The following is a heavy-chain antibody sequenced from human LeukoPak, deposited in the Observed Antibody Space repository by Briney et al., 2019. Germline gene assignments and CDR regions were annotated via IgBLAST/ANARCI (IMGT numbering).Heavy chain of an antibody. D-gene: IGHD3-10*01. CDR1: GGSIYTSSYY. CDR2: IYYSGST. V-gene: IGHV4-61*05. Sequence: SETLSLTCSVSGGSIYTSSYYWVWIRQPPGKGLEWIGYIYYSGSTNYNPSLKSRVTISVDMSMNNFSLNLSSVTAADTAVYYCARGGYYGSGSFYAWGQGTLVTVSS. J-gene: IGHJ5*02. CDR3: ARGGYYGSGSFYA.